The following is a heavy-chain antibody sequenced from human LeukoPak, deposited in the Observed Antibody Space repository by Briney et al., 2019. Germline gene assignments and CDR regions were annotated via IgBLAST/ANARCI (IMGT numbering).Heavy chain of an antibody. CDR2: INQSRDT. CDR1: GGSFSSYY. V-gene: IGHV4-34*01. CDR3: ARDSGTTVVTPWPGWFDP. J-gene: IGHJ5*02. Sequence: PSETLSLTCAVYGGSFSSYYWTWFRQAPGKGLEWIGEINQSRDTNYNPSLKSRVKMSVDTSRNQFSLKITSVTAADTAVYYCARDSGTTVVTPWPGWFDPWGQGTLVTVSS. D-gene: IGHD4-23*01.